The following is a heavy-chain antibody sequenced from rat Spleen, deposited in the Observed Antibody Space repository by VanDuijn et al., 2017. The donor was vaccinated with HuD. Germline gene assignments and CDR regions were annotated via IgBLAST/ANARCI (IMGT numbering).Heavy chain of an antibody. CDR3: ARGGFTTVPYWYFDF. D-gene: IGHD1-1*01. J-gene: IGHJ1*01. CDR1: GFTFSDYY. CDR2: INYDGSRI. Sequence: EVQLVESGGGLVQPGRSLKLSCAASGFTFSDYYMAWVRQAPTKGLEWVATINYDGSRIYYRDSVKGRFTISRDNAKSSLYLQMNSLKSEDTATYYCARGGFTTVPYWYFDFWGPGTMVTVSS. V-gene: IGHV5-7*01.